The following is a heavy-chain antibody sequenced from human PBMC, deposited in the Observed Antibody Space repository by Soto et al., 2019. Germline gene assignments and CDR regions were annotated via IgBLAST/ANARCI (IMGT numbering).Heavy chain of an antibody. J-gene: IGHJ4*02. CDR1: GYTFTSYA. Sequence: ASLKVSCKASGYTFTSYAMHWVRQAPGQRLEWMGWINAGNGNTKYSQKFQGRVTITRDTSASTAYMELSSLRSADTAVYYCARDLGFGLSDYWGQGTLVTAPQ. D-gene: IGHD3-10*01. V-gene: IGHV1-3*01. CDR2: INAGNGNT. CDR3: ARDLGFGLSDY.